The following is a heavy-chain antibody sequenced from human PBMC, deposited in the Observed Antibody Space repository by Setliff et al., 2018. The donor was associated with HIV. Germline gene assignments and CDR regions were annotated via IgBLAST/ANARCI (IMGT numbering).Heavy chain of an antibody. J-gene: IGHJ5*02. CDR1: GEFVSNYY. CDR3: ARMDITGTWRWFDP. V-gene: IGHV4-34*01. D-gene: IGHD1-7*01. Sequence: SETLSLTCGVYGEFVSNYYWSWIRQTPGKGLEWIGQISPSGTVNYNPSLKSRVTMSIDTSKNQFSLKLNSVTAADTAIYYCARMDITGTWRWFDPWGLGTLVTVSS. CDR2: ISPSGTV.